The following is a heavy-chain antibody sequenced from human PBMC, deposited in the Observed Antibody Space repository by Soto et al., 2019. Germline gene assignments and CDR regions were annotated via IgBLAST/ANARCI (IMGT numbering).Heavy chain of an antibody. Sequence: EGQLVEFGGGLVKPGGSLRLSCAASGFSFSIYRYNWLRQAPGTGLEWLAYISPAGSSIHYADSVQGRFTASRDSARQSVALPMNSLAAVDTAVYYCAKDRGGSDAFDIWGQGTMVTVSS. J-gene: IGHJ3*02. CDR1: GFSFSIYR. CDR3: AKDRGGSDAFDI. V-gene: IGHV3-48*01. CDR2: ISPAGSSI. D-gene: IGHD3-16*01.